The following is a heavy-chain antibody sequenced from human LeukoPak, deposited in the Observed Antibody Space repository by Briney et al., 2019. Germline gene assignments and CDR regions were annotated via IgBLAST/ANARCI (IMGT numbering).Heavy chain of an antibody. CDR2: IHTSGST. CDR3: ARGGIADRLGT. CDR1: GGSISSGSNY. J-gene: IGHJ4*02. D-gene: IGHD6-6*01. V-gene: IGHV4-61*02. Sequence: PSETLSLTCTVSGGSISSGSNYWSWIRQPAGKGLEWIGRIHTSGSTNYNPSLKSRVTISVDTSKNQFSLKLSSVTAADTAVYYCARGGIADRLGTWGQGTLVTVSS.